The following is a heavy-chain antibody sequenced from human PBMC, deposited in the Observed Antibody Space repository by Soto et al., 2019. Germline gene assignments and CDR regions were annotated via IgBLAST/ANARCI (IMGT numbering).Heavy chain of an antibody. V-gene: IGHV1-18*01. CDR1: GYTFTNYG. D-gene: IGHD3-10*01. J-gene: IGHJ5*02. CDR3: ARGVGSGTYYNHSNWFDL. Sequence: ASVKVSCKASGYTFTNYGISWVRQAPGQGLEWMGWINTYNGNTNHAQKLQGRVTMTTDTSTSTAYMELRSLRSDDTAVYYCARGVGSGTYYNHSNWFDLWGQGTLVPVSS. CDR2: INTYNGNT.